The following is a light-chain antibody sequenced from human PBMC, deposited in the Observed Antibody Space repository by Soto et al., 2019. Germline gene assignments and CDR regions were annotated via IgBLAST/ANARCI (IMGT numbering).Light chain of an antibody. CDR3: QQYHTSSIT. CDR1: QGIRND. J-gene: IGKJ5*01. Sequence: DIQMTQSPSSLSASVGDRVTITCRASQGIRNDLGWYQQKPGKAPTLLIYDASTLERGVPSRFSGTGSGTEFTLSIDSLQPDDFATYYCQQYHTSSITFGQGTRLEIK. CDR2: DAS. V-gene: IGKV1-17*01.